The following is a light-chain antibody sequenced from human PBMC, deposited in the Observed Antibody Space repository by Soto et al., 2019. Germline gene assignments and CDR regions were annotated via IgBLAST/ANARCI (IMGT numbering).Light chain of an antibody. CDR2: EVN. J-gene: IGLJ1*01. Sequence: QSVRTQPPSASWSPGQSVAMSCTGTNNDMGGYTYFSWYQQLAGKAPKLIIYEVNKRPSGIPDRFSASKSGNTASLTVSGLQPEDEAEYFCSSYSRSINYVFGTGTKV. V-gene: IGLV2-8*01. CDR1: NNDMGGYTY. CDR3: SSYSRSINYV.